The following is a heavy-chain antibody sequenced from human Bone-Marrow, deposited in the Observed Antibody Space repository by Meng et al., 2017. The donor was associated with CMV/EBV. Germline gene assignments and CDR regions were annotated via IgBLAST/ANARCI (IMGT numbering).Heavy chain of an antibody. J-gene: IGHJ4*02. CDR3: GCCSSTSLSRGGDYFDY. V-gene: IGHV4-31*03. CDR2: IFYSGST. Sequence: LRISCTVSGASIRNNLYWWSWIRQSPGKGLEFIGSIFYSGSTSHNPSLWGRVSMSVDTSKSQFSLQLRSVTAADTAVYYCGCCSSTSLSRGGDYFDYWGPGTLVTVAS. D-gene: IGHD2-2*01. CDR1: GASIRNNLYW.